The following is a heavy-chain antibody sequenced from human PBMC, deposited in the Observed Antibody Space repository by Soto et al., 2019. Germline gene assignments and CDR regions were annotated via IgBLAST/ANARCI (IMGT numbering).Heavy chain of an antibody. CDR1: CGCISSGGYY. J-gene: IGHJ5*02. Sequence: QGQLQESGPGLVKPSQTLSLTFTVSCGCISSGGYYWSWIRQHPGKGLELMGYLYYRGSTYYNPCLKSRVTSSVDTCKTHFSLKMSSVTAADPAVYYWEREHYEYDWGSVTKGSDHWGQGTMDTVSS. D-gene: IGHD3-16*01. CDR3: EREHYEYDWGSVTKGSDH. V-gene: IGHV4-31*03. CDR2: LYYRGST.